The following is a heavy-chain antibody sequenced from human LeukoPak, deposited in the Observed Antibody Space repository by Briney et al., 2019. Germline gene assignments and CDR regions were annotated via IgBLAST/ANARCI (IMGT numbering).Heavy chain of an antibody. CDR2: ISGSGGST. CDR1: GFTFSSYA. D-gene: IGHD3-22*01. CDR3: AKAKTYYYDSSGYYYLDY. Sequence: HPGGSLRLSCAASGFTFSSYAMSSVRQAPGKGLEWVSAISGSGGSTYYADSVKGRFTISRDNSKNTLYLQMNSLRPEDTAVYYCAKAKTYYYDSSGYYYLDYWGQGTLVTVSS. V-gene: IGHV3-23*01. J-gene: IGHJ4*02.